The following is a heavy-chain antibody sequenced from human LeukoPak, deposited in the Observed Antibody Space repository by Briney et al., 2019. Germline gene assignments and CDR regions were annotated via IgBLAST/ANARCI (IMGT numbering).Heavy chain of an antibody. CDR2: ISGSGGST. CDR3: ARDPYSSGWYFDY. Sequence: GGSLRLSCAASGFTFISYAMIWVPPAPGKGLEWVSAISGSGGSTYYADSVKGRFTISRDNSKNTLYLQMNSLRAEDTAVYYCARDPYSSGWYFDYWGQGTLVTVSS. CDR1: GFTFISYA. D-gene: IGHD6-19*01. J-gene: IGHJ4*02. V-gene: IGHV3-23*01.